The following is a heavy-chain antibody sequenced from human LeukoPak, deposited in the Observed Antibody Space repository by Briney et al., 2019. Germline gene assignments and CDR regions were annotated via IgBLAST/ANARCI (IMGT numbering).Heavy chain of an antibody. CDR1: GFTLSSYT. CDR2: ISYDGSNK. CDR3: ARGGYYDSSGSLDY. V-gene: IGHV3-30*04. J-gene: IGHJ4*02. D-gene: IGHD3-22*01. Sequence: PGGSLRLSCAASGFTLSSYTMHWVRQAPGKGLEWVALISYDGSNKYYADPVKGRFPISRDNSKNTLYLQMNSLRAEDTAVYYCARGGYYDSSGSLDYWGQGTLVTVSS.